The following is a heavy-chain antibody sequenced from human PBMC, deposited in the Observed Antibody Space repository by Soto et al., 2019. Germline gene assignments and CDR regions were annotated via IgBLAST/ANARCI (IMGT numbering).Heavy chain of an antibody. CDR1: GGSFSGYY. CDR2: INHSGST. J-gene: IGHJ5*02. D-gene: IGHD3-10*01. V-gene: IGHV4-34*01. CDR3: ARGNAGSGSYNGDWFDP. Sequence: SETLSLTCAVYGGSFSGYYWSWIRQPPGKGLEWIGEINHSGSTNYNPSLKSRVTISVDTSKNQFSLKLSSVTAADTAVYYCARGNAGSGSYNGDWFDPWGQGTLVTVYS.